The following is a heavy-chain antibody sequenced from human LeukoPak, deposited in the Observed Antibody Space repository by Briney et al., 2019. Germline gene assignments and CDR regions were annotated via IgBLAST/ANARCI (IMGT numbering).Heavy chain of an antibody. D-gene: IGHD2-2*01. J-gene: IGHJ4*02. Sequence: ASVKVSCKASGYIFTGYYLHWVRQAPGQGLEWMGWINPDTGSTNYAQNFQGRVTMTRDTSITTAYMGLSSLRSDDTAVYYCARRYCGITSCYYFDYWGQGTLVTVSS. CDR1: GYIFTGYY. V-gene: IGHV1-2*02. CDR2: INPDTGST. CDR3: ARRYCGITSCYYFDY.